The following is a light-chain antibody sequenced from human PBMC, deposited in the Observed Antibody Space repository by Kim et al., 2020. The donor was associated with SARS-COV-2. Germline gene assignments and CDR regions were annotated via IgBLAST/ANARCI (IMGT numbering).Light chain of an antibody. Sequence: ASVGDRVTITCRASQGISSALAWYQQTPGKAPKLLIYDASSLQSGVPSRFSGSGSGTDFTLTISSLQPEDFATYYCQQFNSYPLTFGGGTKVDIK. CDR2: DAS. CDR1: QGISSA. CDR3: QQFNSYPLT. V-gene: IGKV1-13*02. J-gene: IGKJ4*01.